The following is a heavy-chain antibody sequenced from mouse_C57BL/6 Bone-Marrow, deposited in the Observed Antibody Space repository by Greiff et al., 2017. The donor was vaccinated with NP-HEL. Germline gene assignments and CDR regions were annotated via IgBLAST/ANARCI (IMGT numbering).Heavy chain of an antibody. D-gene: IGHD1-1*01. V-gene: IGHV5-12*01. J-gene: IGHJ1*03. CDR1: GFTFSDYY. CDR2: ISNGGGST. Sequence: EVKLMESGGGLVQPGGSLKLSCAASGFTFSDYYMYWVRQTPEKRLEWVAYISNGGGSTYYPDTVKGRFTIPRVNAKTTLYLQVRRLKSEDTAMYYCARRGGYYYGSSWSDWYFDVWGTGTTVTVSS. CDR3: ARRGGYYYGSSWSDWYFDV.